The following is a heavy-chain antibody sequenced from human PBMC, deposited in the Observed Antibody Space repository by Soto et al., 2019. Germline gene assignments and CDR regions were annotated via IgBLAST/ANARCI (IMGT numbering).Heavy chain of an antibody. CDR2: IYYSGST. CDR3: AREPELHYYDSSIEFDP. Sequence: SETLSLTCTVSGGSISSGDYYWSWIRQPPGKGLEWIGYIYYSGSTYYNPSLKSRVTISVDMSKNQFSLKLSSVTAADTAVYYCAREPELHYYDSSIEFDPWGQGTLVTVSS. V-gene: IGHV4-30-4*01. J-gene: IGHJ5*02. CDR1: GGSISSGDYY. D-gene: IGHD3-22*01.